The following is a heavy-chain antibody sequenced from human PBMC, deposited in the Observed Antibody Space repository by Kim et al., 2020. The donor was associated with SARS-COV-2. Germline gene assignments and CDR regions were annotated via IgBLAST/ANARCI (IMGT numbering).Heavy chain of an antibody. J-gene: IGHJ3*02. Sequence: ASVKVSCKASGYTFTSYAMNWVRQAPGQGLEWMGWINTNTGNPTYAQGFTGRFVFSLDTSVSTAYLQISSLKAEDTAVYYCATWDEGSIDYDILTGYYSRDAFDIWGQGTMVTVSS. CDR1: GYTFTSYA. CDR3: ATWDEGSIDYDILTGYYSRDAFDI. V-gene: IGHV7-4-1*02. CDR2: INTNTGNP. D-gene: IGHD3-9*01.